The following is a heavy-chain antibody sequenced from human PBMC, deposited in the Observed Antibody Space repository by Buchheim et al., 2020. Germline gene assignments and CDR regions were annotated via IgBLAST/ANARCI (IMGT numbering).Heavy chain of an antibody. J-gene: IGHJ6*02. V-gene: IGHV3-33*01. D-gene: IGHD6-6*01. CDR2: IWYDGSNK. Sequence: QVQLVESGGGVVQPGRSLRLSCAASGFTFSSYGMHWVRQAPGKGLEWVAVIWYDGSNKYYADSVKGRFTISRDNSKKTLYLQMNSLRAEDTAVYYCARDGPSVYGMDVWGQGTT. CDR1: GFTFSSYG. CDR3: ARDGPSVYGMDV.